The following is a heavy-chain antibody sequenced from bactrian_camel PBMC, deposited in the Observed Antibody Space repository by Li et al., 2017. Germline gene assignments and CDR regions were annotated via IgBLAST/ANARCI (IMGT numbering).Heavy chain of an antibody. CDR2: IDSDGIT. Sequence: HVQLVESGGESVQAGGSLRLSCVASGATQDIGCMGWFRQVPGLEREGIGSIDSDGITTYADSLKARFTISKDNAKHTLTLEMNGLKPDDTAMYFCAAGSLQYGGTWGCQYPYWGQGTQVTVS. CDR1: GATQDIGC. J-gene: IGHJ4*01. CDR3: AAGSLQYGGTWGCQYPY. V-gene: IGHV3S53*01. D-gene: IGHD6*01.